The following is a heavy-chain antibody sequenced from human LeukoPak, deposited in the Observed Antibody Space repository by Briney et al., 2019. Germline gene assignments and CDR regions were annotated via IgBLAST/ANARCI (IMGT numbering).Heavy chain of an antibody. Sequence: SWIRQHPGKGLEWIGYISYTGSTYYNPSLKSRVTISVDTSKNQFSLKLSSVTAADTALYYCAKDGSDSTSGWFDPWGQGTLVTVSS. D-gene: IGHD1-26*01. J-gene: IGHJ5*02. V-gene: IGHV4-31*02. CDR2: ISYTGST. CDR3: AKDGSDSTSGWFDP.